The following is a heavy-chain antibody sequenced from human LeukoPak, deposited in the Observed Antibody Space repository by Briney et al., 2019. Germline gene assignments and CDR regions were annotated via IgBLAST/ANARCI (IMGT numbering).Heavy chain of an antibody. J-gene: IGHJ4*02. Sequence: PGGSLRLSCAASGFTFSSYEMNWVRQAPGKGLEWVSYISSSGSTIYYADSVKGRFTISRDNAKNSLYLQMNSLRAEDTAVYYCAKGTPYGDYFDYWGQGTLVTVSS. CDR2: ISSSGSTI. CDR1: GFTFSSYE. V-gene: IGHV3-48*03. CDR3: AKGTPYGDYFDY. D-gene: IGHD4-17*01.